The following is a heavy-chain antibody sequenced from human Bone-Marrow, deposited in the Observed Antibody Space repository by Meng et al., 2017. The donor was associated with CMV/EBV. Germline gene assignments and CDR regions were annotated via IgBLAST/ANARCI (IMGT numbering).Heavy chain of an antibody. CDR2: ISYDGSNK. CDR3: ARDDTPYGYSVSSIDY. CDR1: GFTFRSYA. V-gene: IGHV3-30*04. J-gene: IGHJ4*02. Sequence: GESLKISCAASGFTFRSYAMHWVRQAPGQGLEWVAVISYDGSNKYHSDSVKGRFTISRDNSKSTLYLQMHSLRAEDTAVYYCARDDTPYGYSVSSIDYWGQGTLVTVSS. D-gene: IGHD6-6*01.